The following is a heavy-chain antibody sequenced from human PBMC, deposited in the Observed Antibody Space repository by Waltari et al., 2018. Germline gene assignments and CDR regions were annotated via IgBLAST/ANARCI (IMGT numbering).Heavy chain of an antibody. V-gene: IGHV3-48*01. CDR3: AKADRRTGATGVYYGLDV. D-gene: IGHD1-1*01. Sequence: EVQLVESGGGLVQPGGSLRLSCAASGFTFSDYNMNWLRQAPGKGLAWLSCIASNSNAIAYADSVNGRFTISRDNAKNTLHLQMNSLRAEDTAVYYCAKADRRTGATGVYYGLDVWGQGTTVTVCS. CDR1: GFTFSDYN. CDR2: IASNSNAI. J-gene: IGHJ6*02.